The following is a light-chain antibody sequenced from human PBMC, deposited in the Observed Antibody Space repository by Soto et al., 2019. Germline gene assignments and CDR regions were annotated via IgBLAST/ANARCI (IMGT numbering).Light chain of an antibody. J-gene: IGLJ1*01. CDR3: QSYDSSLSGSMV. CDR2: GNS. Sequence: QPVLTQPPSVSGAPGQRVTTSCTGSSSNIGAGYDVHWYQQLPGTAPKLLIYGNSNRPSGVPDRFSGSKSGTSASLAITGLQAEDEADYYCQSYDSSLSGSMVFGTGTKLTVL. V-gene: IGLV1-40*01. CDR1: SSNIGAGYD.